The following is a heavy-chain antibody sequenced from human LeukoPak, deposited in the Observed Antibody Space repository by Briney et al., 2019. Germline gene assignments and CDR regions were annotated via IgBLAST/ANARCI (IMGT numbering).Heavy chain of an antibody. CDR3: ARGWRKGYDSSGYYIY. CDR1: GGSISSGGYY. J-gene: IGHJ4*02. V-gene: IGHV4-31*03. CDR2: IYYSGST. Sequence: SQTLSLTCTVSGGSISSGGYYWSWVRQHPGKGLEWIGYIYYSGSTYYNPSLKSRVTISVDTSKNQFSLKLSSVIAADTAVYYCARGWRKGYDSSGYYIYWGQGTLVTVSS. D-gene: IGHD3-22*01.